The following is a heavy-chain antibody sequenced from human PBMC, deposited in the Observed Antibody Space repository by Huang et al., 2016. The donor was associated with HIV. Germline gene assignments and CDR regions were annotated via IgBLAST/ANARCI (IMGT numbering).Heavy chain of an antibody. V-gene: IGHV4-30-4*08. CDR1: GDSMRSGGYY. CDR3: ARAPATHSVFFY. Sequence: QVQLQESGPGLVKPSQTLSLTCTVSGDSMRSGGYYGTWIRQSPAKGLEWICYIYYSGSSDYNPSLKSRVSISIDAFKNRVSLKLKSVTVADTAVYYCARAPATHSVFFYWGQGTLVTVSA. CDR2: IYYSGSS. D-gene: IGHD3-3*01. J-gene: IGHJ4*02.